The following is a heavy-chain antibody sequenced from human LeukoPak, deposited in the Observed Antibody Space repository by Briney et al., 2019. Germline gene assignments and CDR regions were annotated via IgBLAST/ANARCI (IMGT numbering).Heavy chain of an antibody. J-gene: IGHJ4*02. CDR1: GYTFTSYY. D-gene: IGHD2-15*01. CDR2: INPSGGST. Sequence: ASVKVSCKASGYTFTSYYMHRVRQAPGQGLEWMGIINPSGGSTSYAQKFQGRVTMTRDTFTSTVYMELSSLRSEDTAVYYCVGGVAATFDYWGQGTLVTVSS. CDR3: VGGVAATFDY. V-gene: IGHV1-46*03.